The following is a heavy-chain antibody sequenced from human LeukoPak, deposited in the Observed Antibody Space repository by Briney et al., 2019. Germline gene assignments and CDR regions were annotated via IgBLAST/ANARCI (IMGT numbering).Heavy chain of an antibody. CDR1: SGPISSNYYY. J-gene: IGHJ3*02. Sequence: SETLSLACRVSSGPISSNYYYWGWVRQPPGKGLEWIGSIYYSGSTYYNPSLKSRVTISVDTSKNQFSLKLSSVTAADTAVYYCARRLALWQPGDIWGQGTMVTVSS. D-gene: IGHD6-13*01. CDR2: IYYSGST. CDR3: ARRLALWQPGDI. V-gene: IGHV4-39*07.